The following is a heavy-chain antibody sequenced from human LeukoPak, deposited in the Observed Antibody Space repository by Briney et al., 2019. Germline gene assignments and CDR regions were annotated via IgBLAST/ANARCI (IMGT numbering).Heavy chain of an antibody. J-gene: IGHJ6*03. CDR1: GGSIGNFY. D-gene: IGHD3-10*01. V-gene: IGHV4-4*07. CDR3: ARARYGSGSYHYMDV. CDR2: IFTTGST. Sequence: SETLSLTCTVSGGSIGNFYWNWIRQPAGKGLEWIGRIFTTGSTNYDPSLKSRVSMSVDTSKNQLSLRLNSVTAADTAVYYCARARYGSGSYHYMDVWGKGTTVTISS.